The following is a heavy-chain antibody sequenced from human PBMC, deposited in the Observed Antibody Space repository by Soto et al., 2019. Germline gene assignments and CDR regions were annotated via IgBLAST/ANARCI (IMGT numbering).Heavy chain of an antibody. CDR1: EFTFRSYW. CDR2: ISGDGSST. CDR3: ARSIHGTYGSFDL. V-gene: IGHV3-74*01. J-gene: IGHJ3*01. Sequence: GSLRLSCAASEFTFRSYWMHWVRQSPGKGLVWVSRISGDGSSTTYADSVRGRFTISRDNAKNTVYLQMDSLRAEDTAVYYCARSIHGTYGSFDLWGQGTMVTVSS. D-gene: IGHD1-7*01.